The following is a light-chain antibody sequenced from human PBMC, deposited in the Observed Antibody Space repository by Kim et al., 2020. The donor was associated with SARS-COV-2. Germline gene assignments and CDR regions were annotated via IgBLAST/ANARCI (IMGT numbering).Light chain of an antibody. CDR1: EGISSA. Sequence: AATVGDGVSITCRTTEGISSALAWYQQTPGRASKLLISDAPSLESGVPSRFSGSESGTDFTLTISSLQPEDFATYYCQQFNSYPTFGQGTRLEIK. J-gene: IGKJ5*01. CDR2: DAP. V-gene: IGKV1-13*02. CDR3: QQFNSYPT.